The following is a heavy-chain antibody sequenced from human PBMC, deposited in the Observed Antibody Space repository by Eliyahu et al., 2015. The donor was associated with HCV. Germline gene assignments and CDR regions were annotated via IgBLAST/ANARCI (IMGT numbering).Heavy chain of an antibody. CDR1: GFIFDDYP. J-gene: IGHJ4*02. D-gene: IGHD4-17*01. CDR3: AKDIVGTSSYDYGDYTFDY. Sequence: EVQLVESGGVVVQPGGSLRHLCAASGFIFDDYPMHWVRQAPGKGLEWVSVISWDGGSTYYADSVKGRFTISRDNSRNSLYLQMNSLRTEDTAFYYCAKDIVGTSSYDYGDYTFDYWGQGTLVTVSS. CDR2: ISWDGGST. V-gene: IGHV3-43*01.